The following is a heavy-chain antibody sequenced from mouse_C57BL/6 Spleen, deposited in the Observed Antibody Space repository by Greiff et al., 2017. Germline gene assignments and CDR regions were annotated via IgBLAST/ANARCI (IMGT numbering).Heavy chain of an antibody. V-gene: IGHV1-39*01. CDR3: ARRTGTYYFDC. D-gene: IGHD4-1*01. J-gene: IGHJ2*01. CDR1: GYSFTDYN. CDR2: INPNYGTT. Sequence: EVQRVESGPELVKPGASVKISCKASGYSFTDYNMNWVKQSNVKSLEWIGVINPNYGTTSYNQKFKGKATLTVAQSSSTAYMQRNRLTSECSAVYYCARRTGTYYFDCWGQGTTLTVSS.